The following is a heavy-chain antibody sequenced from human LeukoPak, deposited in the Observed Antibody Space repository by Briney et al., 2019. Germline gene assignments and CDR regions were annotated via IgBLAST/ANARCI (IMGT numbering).Heavy chain of an antibody. V-gene: IGHV3-23*01. CDR2: ISGSGGSR. CDR1: GFTFSSYA. CDR3: AKGHDVVVTAAVLDC. J-gene: IGHJ4*02. D-gene: IGHD2-21*02. Sequence: PGGSLRLSCAASGFTFSSYAMSWVRQAPGKGLEWVSVISGSGGSRNDADSVRGRFTISRDNSKNKLYLEMKSLRDDDTAVYFCAKGHDVVVTAAVLDCWGEGTLVTVSS.